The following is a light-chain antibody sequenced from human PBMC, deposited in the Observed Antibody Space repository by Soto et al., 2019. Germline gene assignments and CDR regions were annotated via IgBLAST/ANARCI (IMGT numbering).Light chain of an antibody. Sequence: QSVLTQPASVPGSPGQSITISCSGKRIDIGSNNYFAWFQQFPGKTPKILIYGVSNRPSGVSSRFSGSKSGNTASLTISGLQAEDEADYYCGSWDSSLSAYVFGTGTKVTVL. CDR1: RIDIGSNNY. J-gene: IGLJ1*01. CDR3: GSWDSSLSAYV. V-gene: IGLV2-14*01. CDR2: GVS.